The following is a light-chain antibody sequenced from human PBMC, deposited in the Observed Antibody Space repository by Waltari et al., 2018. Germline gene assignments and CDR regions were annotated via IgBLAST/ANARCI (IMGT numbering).Light chain of an antibody. J-gene: IGKJ1*01. V-gene: IGKV1-5*03. CDR3: QQYSTYSRT. CDR1: QSISNW. CDR2: KAS. Sequence: DVQMTQSPSTLSASVGDRVTIPFRASQSISNWLAWYQQKQGKAPKVLIYKASNLESGVPSRFSGSGSGTEFTLTISSLQPDDCATYYCQQYSTYSRTFGQGTKVEIK.